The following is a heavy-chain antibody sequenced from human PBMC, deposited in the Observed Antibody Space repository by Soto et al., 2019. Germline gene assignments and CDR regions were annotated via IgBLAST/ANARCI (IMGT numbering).Heavy chain of an antibody. CDR1: GGSISSSNW. V-gene: IGHV4-4*02. Sequence: QVQLQESGPGLVKPSGTLSLTCAVSGGSISSSNWWSWVRQPPGKGLEWIGEIYHSGSTNYNPSLKSRVTISVDKSKNQFSLKLSSVTAADTAVYYCARVPYDFWSGYYIGNWFDPWGQGTLVTVSS. CDR2: IYHSGST. J-gene: IGHJ5*02. D-gene: IGHD3-3*01. CDR3: ARVPYDFWSGYYIGNWFDP.